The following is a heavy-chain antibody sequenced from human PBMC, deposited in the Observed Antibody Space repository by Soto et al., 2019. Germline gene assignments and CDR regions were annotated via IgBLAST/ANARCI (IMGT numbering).Heavy chain of an antibody. D-gene: IGHD3-3*01. CDR2: IFSNDEK. J-gene: IGHJ4*02. V-gene: IGHV2-26*01. Sequence: SGPTLVNPTETLTLTCTVSGFSLSNARMGVSWIRQPPGKALEWLAHIFSNDEKSYSTSLKSRLTISKDTSKSQVVLTMTNMDPVDTATYYCARIPYYDFWSGLLEDYYFDYWGQGTLVTVSS. CDR1: GFSLSNARMG. CDR3: ARIPYYDFWSGLLEDYYFDY.